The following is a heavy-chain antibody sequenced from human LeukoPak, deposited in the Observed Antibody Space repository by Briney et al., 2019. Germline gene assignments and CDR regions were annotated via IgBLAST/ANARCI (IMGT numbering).Heavy chain of an antibody. CDR1: GSTFSSYW. CDR3: ARVKFAGDYPLDY. D-gene: IGHD4-17*01. Sequence: GGPLRLSCAASGSTFSSYWMHWVRQAPGKGLVWVSRINSDESSTNYADSVKGRFTISRDNAKNMLYLQMNSLRAEDTAVYYCARVKFAGDYPLDYWGQGTLVTVSS. J-gene: IGHJ4*02. CDR2: INSDESST. V-gene: IGHV3-74*01.